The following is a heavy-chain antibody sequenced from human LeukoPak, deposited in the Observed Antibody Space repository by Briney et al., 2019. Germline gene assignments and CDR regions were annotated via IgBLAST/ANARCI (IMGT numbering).Heavy chain of an antibody. CDR3: TRDGIVGATNFDY. D-gene: IGHD1-26*01. J-gene: IGHJ4*02. CDR2: INSDGSTT. Sequence: GGSLRLSCAASGFTFSSYWMHWVRQAPGKGLVWVSRINSDGSTTNYADSVKGRFTISRDNAKNTLYLQMNSLRAEDTAVYYCTRDGIVGATNFDYWGRGTLVTVSS. CDR1: GFTFSSYW. V-gene: IGHV3-74*01.